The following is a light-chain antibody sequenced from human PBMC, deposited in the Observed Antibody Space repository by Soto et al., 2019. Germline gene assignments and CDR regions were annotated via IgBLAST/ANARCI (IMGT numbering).Light chain of an antibody. CDR3: QSYDSSLSAYVV. CDR2: GNS. V-gene: IGLV1-40*01. CDR1: SSNIGAGYD. J-gene: IGLJ2*01. Sequence: QLVLTQPPSVSGAPGQRVTISCTGSSSNIGAGYDVHWYQQLPGTPPKLLIYGNSNRPSGVPDRFSGSKSGTSASLAITGLQAEDEADYYCQSYDSSLSAYVVFGGGTKLTVL.